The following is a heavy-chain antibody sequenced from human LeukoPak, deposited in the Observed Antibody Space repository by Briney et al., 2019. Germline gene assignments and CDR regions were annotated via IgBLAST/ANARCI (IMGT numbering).Heavy chain of an antibody. CDR1: GYSISSGYY. CDR3: ARVLGDDSSGYYSSYFDY. D-gene: IGHD3-22*01. J-gene: IGHJ4*02. Sequence: SETLSLTCTVSGYSISSGYYWGWIRQPPGKGLEWIGSIYHSGSTYYNPSLKSRVTISVDTSKNQFSLKLSSVTAADTAVYYCARVLGDDSSGYYSSYFDYWGQGTLVTVSS. V-gene: IGHV4-38-2*02. CDR2: IYHSGST.